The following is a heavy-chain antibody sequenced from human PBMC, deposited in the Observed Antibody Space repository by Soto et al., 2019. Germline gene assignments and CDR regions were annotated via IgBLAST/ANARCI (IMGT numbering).Heavy chain of an antibody. CDR3: ARDLGYDFLIGYSPTPYYMVG. CDR2: IYYSGST. J-gene: IGHJ6*03. Sequence: SETLSLTCTVSGGSISSYYWSWIRQPPGKGLEWIGYIYYSGSTNYNPSLKSRVTISVDTSKNQFSLKLSSVTAADTAVYYCARDLGYDFLIGYSPTPYYMVGWGKGTTVNVFS. D-gene: IGHD3-3*01. CDR1: GGSISSYY. V-gene: IGHV4-59*01.